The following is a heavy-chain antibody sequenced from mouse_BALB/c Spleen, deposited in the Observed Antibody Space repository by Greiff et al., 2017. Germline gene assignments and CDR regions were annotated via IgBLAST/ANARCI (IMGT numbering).Heavy chain of an antibody. CDR2: INPSSGYT. V-gene: IGHV1-4*02. CDR1: GYTFTSYT. D-gene: IGHD4-1*01. J-gene: IGHJ2*01. CDR3: ARGEKLGGGNYFDY. Sequence: QVQLQQSAAELARPGASVKMSCKASGYTFTSYTMHWVKQRPGQGLEWIGYINPSSGYTEYNQKFKDKTTLTADKSSSTAYMQLSSLTSEDSAVYYCARGEKLGGGNYFDYWGQGTTLTVSS.